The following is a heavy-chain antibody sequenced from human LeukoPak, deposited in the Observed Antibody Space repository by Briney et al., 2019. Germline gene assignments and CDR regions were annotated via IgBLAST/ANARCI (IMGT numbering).Heavy chain of an antibody. Sequence: SETLSLTCAVYGGSFSGYYWSWIRQPPGKGLEWIGEINHSGSTNYNPSLKSRVTISVDTSKNQFSLKLSSVTAADTAVYYCARGSGYGGNSGADYWGQGTLVTVSS. CDR2: INHSGST. J-gene: IGHJ4*02. V-gene: IGHV4-34*01. CDR3: ARGSGYGGNSGADY. D-gene: IGHD4-23*01. CDR1: GGSFSGYY.